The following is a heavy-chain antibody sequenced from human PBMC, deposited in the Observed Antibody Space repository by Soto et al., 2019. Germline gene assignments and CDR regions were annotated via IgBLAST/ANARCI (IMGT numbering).Heavy chain of an antibody. CDR1: GGTFSSYA. CDR2: IIPIFGTA. J-gene: IGHJ6*02. D-gene: IGHD2-2*01. Sequence: ASVKVSCKASGGTFSSYAISWVRQAPGQGLEWMGGIIPIFGTANYAQKFQGRVTITADESTSTAYMELSSLRSEDTAVYYCAALSRNHPHYYYYGMDVWGQGTTVTVSS. CDR3: AALSRNHPHYYYYGMDV. V-gene: IGHV1-69*13.